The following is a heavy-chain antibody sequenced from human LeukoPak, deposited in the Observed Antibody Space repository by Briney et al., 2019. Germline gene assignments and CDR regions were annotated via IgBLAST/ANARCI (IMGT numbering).Heavy chain of an antibody. J-gene: IGHJ3*02. CDR3: ARRSATVVTPEERDAFDI. CDR1: GVTFSTFW. D-gene: IGHD4-23*01. Sequence: PGGSLRLSCAASGVTFSTFWMDWVRQAPGKGLEWVANINQDGSEKYYMDSVKGRFTISRDNAKNSLYLQMNSLRAEDTAVYYCARRSATVVTPEERDAFDIWGQGTMVTVSS. V-gene: IGHV3-7*01. CDR2: INQDGSEK.